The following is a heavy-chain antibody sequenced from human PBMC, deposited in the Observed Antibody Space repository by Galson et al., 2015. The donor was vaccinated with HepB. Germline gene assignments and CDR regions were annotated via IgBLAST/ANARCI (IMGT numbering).Heavy chain of an antibody. V-gene: IGHV3-21*01. CDR3: ARDREYQPKLFDY. Sequence: SLRLSCAASGFTFSSYSMNWVRQAPGKGLEWVSSISSSSSYIYYADPVKGRFTISRDNAKNSLYLQMNSLRAEDTAVYYCARDREYQPKLFDYWGQGTLVTVSS. D-gene: IGHD2-2*01. CDR1: GFTFSSYS. J-gene: IGHJ4*02. CDR2: ISSSSSYI.